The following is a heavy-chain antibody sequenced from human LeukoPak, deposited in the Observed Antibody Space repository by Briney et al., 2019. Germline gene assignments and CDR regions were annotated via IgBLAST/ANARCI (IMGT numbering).Heavy chain of an antibody. J-gene: IGHJ6*03. CDR1: GGTFSSYA. CDR3: ARFDFPGYYYMDV. CDR2: ISAYNGNT. V-gene: IGHV1-18*01. Sequence: GASVKVSCKASGGTFSSYAISWVRQAPGQGLEWMGWISAYNGNTNYAQKLQGRVTMTTDTSTSTAYMELRSLRSDDTAVYYCARFDFPGYYYMDVWGKGTTVTVSS. D-gene: IGHD3-9*01.